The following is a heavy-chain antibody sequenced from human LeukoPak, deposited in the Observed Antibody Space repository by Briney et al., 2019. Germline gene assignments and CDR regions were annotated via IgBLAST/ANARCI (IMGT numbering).Heavy chain of an antibody. Sequence: ASVKVSCKASGGTFSSYAISWVRQAPGQGLEWMGRIIPIFGRANYAQKFQGRVTITADKSTSTAYMELSSLRSEDTAAYYCARDIRRPFPPDCSGGSCHPLGMDVWGQGTKVTVSS. CDR2: IIPIFGRA. CDR1: GGTFSSYA. D-gene: IGHD2-15*01. V-gene: IGHV1-69*04. J-gene: IGHJ6*02. CDR3: ARDIRRPFPPDCSGGSCHPLGMDV.